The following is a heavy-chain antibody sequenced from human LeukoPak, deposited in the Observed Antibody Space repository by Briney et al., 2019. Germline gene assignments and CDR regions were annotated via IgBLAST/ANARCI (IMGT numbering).Heavy chain of an antibody. V-gene: IGHV1-18*01. J-gene: IGHJ4*02. CDR2: ISPHNGNR. D-gene: IGHD6-6*01. CDR1: GYSFTTYA. CDR3: ARSEYDPFEYSMTSGRDFLPFDH. Sequence: ASVKVSCKASGYSFTTYAIRWMRQAPGQGPEWMGWISPHNGNRNYAQKFQDRVTMTKDTSTSTAYMELRSLTSDDTAVYYCARSEYDPFEYSMTSGRDFLPFDHWGQGTLVTVSS.